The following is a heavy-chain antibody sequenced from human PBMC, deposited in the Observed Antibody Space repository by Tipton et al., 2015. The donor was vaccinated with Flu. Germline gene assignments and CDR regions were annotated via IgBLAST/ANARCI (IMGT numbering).Heavy chain of an antibody. CDR1: GDSISSGSYY. D-gene: IGHD3-10*01. Sequence: LRLSCTVSGDSISSGSYYWSWIRQPAGKGLEWIGRIYTHVNTNYNPSLKSRVTIAVDTSKNHFSLKLSSVTVADTAVYFCAMAPIGTYGSGSYYNIWGQGTLVTVSS. CDR2: IYTHVNT. CDR3: AMAPIGTYGSGSYYNI. J-gene: IGHJ4*02. V-gene: IGHV4-61*02.